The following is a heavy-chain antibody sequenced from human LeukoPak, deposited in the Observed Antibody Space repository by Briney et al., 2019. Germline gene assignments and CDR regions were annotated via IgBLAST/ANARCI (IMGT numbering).Heavy chain of an antibody. Sequence: SETLSLTCTVSGDSVRSGSYFWTWIRQPPGKGLEWLGYIYYSGSSNYNPSLKSRVTISVDTSKNQFSLKLNSVTAADTAVYYCARHYGPWGQGTLVTVSS. V-gene: IGHV4-39*01. CDR3: ARHYGP. CDR1: GDSVRSGSYF. J-gene: IGHJ5*02. D-gene: IGHD3-10*01. CDR2: IYYSGSS.